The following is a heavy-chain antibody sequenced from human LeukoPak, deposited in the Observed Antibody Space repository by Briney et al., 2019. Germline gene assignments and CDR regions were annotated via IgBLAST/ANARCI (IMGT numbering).Heavy chain of an antibody. CDR1: GFTVSSNY. CDR2: IYSGGST. CDR3: ARDREMALGY. Sequence: PGGSLRLSCAASGFTVSSNYMSWVRQAPGKGLEWVSVIYSGGSTYYADSVKGRFTISRDNSKNTLYLQMNSLRAEETAVYYCARDREMALGYWGQGTLVTVSS. J-gene: IGHJ4*02. V-gene: IGHV3-53*01. D-gene: IGHD5-24*01.